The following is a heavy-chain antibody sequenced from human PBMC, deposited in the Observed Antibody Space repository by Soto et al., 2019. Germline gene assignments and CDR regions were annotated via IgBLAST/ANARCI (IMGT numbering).Heavy chain of an antibody. V-gene: IGHV3-23*01. Sequence: GGSLRLSCAASGFTFSSYAMSWVRQAPGKGLEWVSAISGSGGSTYYADSVKGRFTISRDNSKNTLYLQMNSLRAEDTAVYYCAKPPIAAAETRSEYFQHWGQGTLVTVSS. CDR1: GFTFSSYA. D-gene: IGHD6-13*01. CDR3: AKPPIAAAETRSEYFQH. J-gene: IGHJ1*01. CDR2: ISGSGGST.